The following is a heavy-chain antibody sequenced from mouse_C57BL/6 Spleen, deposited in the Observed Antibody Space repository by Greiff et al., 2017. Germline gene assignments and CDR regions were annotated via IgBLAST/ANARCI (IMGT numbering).Heavy chain of an antibody. CDR3: AKNFNYGSSFWYFDV. J-gene: IGHJ1*03. CDR1: GFSLTSYG. Sequence: VKLMESGPGLVQPSQSLSITCTVSGFSLTSYGVHWVRQSPGKGLEWLGVIWRGGSTDYNAAFMSRLSITKDNSKSQVFFKMNSLQADDTAIYYCAKNFNYGSSFWYFDVWGTGTTVTVSS. V-gene: IGHV2-5*01. CDR2: IWRGGST. D-gene: IGHD1-1*01.